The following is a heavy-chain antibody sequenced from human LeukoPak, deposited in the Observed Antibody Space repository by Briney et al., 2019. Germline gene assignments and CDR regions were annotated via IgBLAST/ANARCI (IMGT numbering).Heavy chain of an antibody. D-gene: IGHD3-16*01. CDR1: GYTFTSYY. V-gene: IGHV1-46*01. J-gene: IGHJ6*02. CDR2: INPSGGST. Sequence: ASVKVSCKASGYTFTSYYMHWVRQAPGQGLEWMGIINPSGGSTSYAQKFQGRVTMTEDTSTDTAYMELSSLRSEDTAVYYCAIGILGDTADPQTYYYYGMDVWGQGTTVTVSS. CDR3: AIGILGDTADPQTYYYYGMDV.